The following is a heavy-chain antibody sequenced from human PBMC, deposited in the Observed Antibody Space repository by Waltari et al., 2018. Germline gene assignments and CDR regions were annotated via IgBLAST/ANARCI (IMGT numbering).Heavy chain of an antibody. Sequence: QVQLQESGPGLVKPSQPLSLTCTVSGGSISSGSYYWSWIRQPAGKGLEWIGYIYTSGSTNYNPSLKSRVTISVDTSKNQFSLKLSSVTAADTAVYYCARDRMTTVNYYYGMDVWGQGTTVTVSS. CDR2: IYTSGST. D-gene: IGHD4-17*01. V-gene: IGHV4-61*09. CDR3: ARDRMTTVNYYYGMDV. CDR1: GGSISSGSYY. J-gene: IGHJ6*02.